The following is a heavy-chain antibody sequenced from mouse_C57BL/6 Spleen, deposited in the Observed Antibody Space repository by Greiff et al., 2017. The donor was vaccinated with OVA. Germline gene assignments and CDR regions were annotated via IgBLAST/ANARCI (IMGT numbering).Heavy chain of an antibody. CDR2: INPSNGGT. J-gene: IGHJ2*01. CDR1: GYTFTSYW. CDR3: AREPHYYGSSLDY. D-gene: IGHD1-1*01. Sequence: VQLQQPGTELVKPGASVKLSCKASGYTFTSYWMHWVKQRPGQGLEWIGNINPSNGGTNYNEKFQSKATLTVDKSSSTAYMQLSSLTSEDSAVYYCAREPHYYGSSLDYWGQGTTLTVSS. V-gene: IGHV1-53*01.